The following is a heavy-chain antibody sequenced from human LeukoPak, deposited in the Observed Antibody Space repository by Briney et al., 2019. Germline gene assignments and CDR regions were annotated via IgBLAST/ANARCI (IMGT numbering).Heavy chain of an antibody. V-gene: IGHV1-69*05. CDR2: IIPIFGTA. Sequence: GASVKVSCKASGGTFSSYAISWVRQAPGQGHEWMGGIIPIFGTANYAQKFQGRVTITTDESTSTAYMELSSLRSEDTAVYYCARVMRIDDFWSGYNDAFDIWGQGTMVTVSS. CDR3: ARVMRIDDFWSGYNDAFDI. D-gene: IGHD3-3*01. CDR1: GGTFSSYA. J-gene: IGHJ3*02.